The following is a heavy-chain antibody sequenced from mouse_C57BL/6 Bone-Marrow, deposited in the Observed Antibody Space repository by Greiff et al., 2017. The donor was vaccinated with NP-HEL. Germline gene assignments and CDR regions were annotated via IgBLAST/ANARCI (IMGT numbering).Heavy chain of an antibody. CDR1: GFTFTDYY. Sequence: EVQLVESGGGLVQPGGSLRLSCAASGFTFTDYYMSWVRQPPGKALEWLGFIRNKANGYTTEYSASVKGRFTISRDNSQSILYLQMNALRAEDSATYYCARYSGTEDAMDYWGQGTSVTVSS. CDR3: ARYSGTEDAMDY. J-gene: IGHJ4*01. CDR2: IRNKANGYTT. V-gene: IGHV7-3*01. D-gene: IGHD4-1*01.